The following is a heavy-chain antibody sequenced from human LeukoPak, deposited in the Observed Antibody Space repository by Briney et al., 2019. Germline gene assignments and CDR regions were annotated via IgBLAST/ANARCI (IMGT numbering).Heavy chain of an antibody. J-gene: IGHJ6*03. Sequence: GGSLRLSCAASGFTFSNYGMHWVRQAPGKGLEWVAFIRSDESNKYYADSVKGRFTISRDNSKNTLYLQMNSLRAEDTAVYYCAKTISPDYYYYMDVWGKGTTVTVSS. CDR3: AKTISPDYYYYMDV. CDR1: GFTFSNYG. CDR2: IRSDESNK. D-gene: IGHD3-3*02. V-gene: IGHV3-30*02.